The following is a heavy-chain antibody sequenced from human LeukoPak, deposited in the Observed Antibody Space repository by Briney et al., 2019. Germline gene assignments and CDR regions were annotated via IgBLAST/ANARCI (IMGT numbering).Heavy chain of an antibody. CDR1: GFTVSSNY. D-gene: IGHD3-22*01. Sequence: GGSLRLSCAASGFTVSSNYMSWVRQAPGKGLEWVSVIYSGGSTYYADSVKGRFTISRDNSKNTLYLQMNSLRAEDTAVYYCARGRLLLPLDYWGQGTLVTVSS. V-gene: IGHV3-53*01. J-gene: IGHJ4*02. CDR3: ARGRLLLPLDY. CDR2: IYSGGST.